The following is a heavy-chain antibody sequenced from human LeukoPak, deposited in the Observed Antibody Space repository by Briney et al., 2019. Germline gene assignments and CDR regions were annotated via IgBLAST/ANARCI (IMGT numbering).Heavy chain of an antibody. CDR1: GFLFSSYW. CDR3: ASAARGDNFGNSL. CDR2: IKYDGSDK. Sequence: GGSLRLSCAASGFLFSSYWMSWVRQAPGKGLEWIANIKYDGSDKFYVDSVKGRFSVSRDNAKNSLYLQMTSLRVEDTAVYYCASAARGDNFGNSLWGQGTLVTVSS. V-gene: IGHV3-7*01. J-gene: IGHJ4*02. D-gene: IGHD2-21*01.